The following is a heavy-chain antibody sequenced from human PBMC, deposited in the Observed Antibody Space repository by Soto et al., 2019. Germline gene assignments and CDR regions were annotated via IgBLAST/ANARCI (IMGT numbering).Heavy chain of an antibody. V-gene: IGHV1-69*02. CDR2: IIPILGIA. CDR1: GGTFSSYT. D-gene: IGHD3-3*01. CDR3: ARAPRGVFWSGTGDAFDI. J-gene: IGHJ3*02. Sequence: QVQLVQSGAEVKKPGSSVKVSCKASGGTFSSYTISWVRQAPAQGLEWMGRIIPILGIANYAQKFQGRVTITADKSTSTAYMELSNLRSEDTAVYYCARAPRGVFWSGTGDAFDIWGQGTMVTVSS.